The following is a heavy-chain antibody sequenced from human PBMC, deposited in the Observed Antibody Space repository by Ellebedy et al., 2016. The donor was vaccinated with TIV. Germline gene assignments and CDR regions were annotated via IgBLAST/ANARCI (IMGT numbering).Heavy chain of an antibody. Sequence: MPSETLSLTCAVSGDSINTNSWWSWVRQPPGKGLEWLAYMLYSGTTNYNPSLKSRVTISVDTSRNQFSLKLSSVTAADTAVYYCARGHAYIYYWGQGALVTVSS. J-gene: IGHJ4*02. CDR3: ARGHAYIYY. CDR2: MLYSGTT. CDR1: GDSINTNSW. V-gene: IGHV4-4*02.